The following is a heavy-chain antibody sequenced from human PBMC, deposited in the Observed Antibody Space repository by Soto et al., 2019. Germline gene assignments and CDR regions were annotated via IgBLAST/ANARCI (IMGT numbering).Heavy chain of an antibody. CDR3: ERRSSGSYYDY. D-gene: IGHD1-26*01. V-gene: IGHV3-23*01. J-gene: IGHJ4*02. CDR2: ISGSGDST. CDR1: GFTFSNYA. Sequence: EVQLLESGGGLVQPGGSLRLSCAASGFTFSNYAMNWVRQAPVKGLEWVSVISGSGDSTYHADSVKGRFTISRDNSKNTLYLQMNSLRAEDTAVYYCERRSSGSYYDYWGQGTLVTVSS.